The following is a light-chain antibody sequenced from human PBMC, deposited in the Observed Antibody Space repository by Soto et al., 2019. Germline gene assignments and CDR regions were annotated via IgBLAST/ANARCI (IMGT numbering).Light chain of an antibody. CDR1: QSISSW. CDR2: DVS. Sequence: DIQMTQSPSTLSASVGDRVTITCRASQSISSWLAWYQQKPGKAPKLLMFDVSNLESGVPSRFSGSGSGTEFTLTISSLHSDDFATYYCQQYNSYSWTFGQGTKVDIK. J-gene: IGKJ1*01. V-gene: IGKV1-5*01. CDR3: QQYNSYSWT.